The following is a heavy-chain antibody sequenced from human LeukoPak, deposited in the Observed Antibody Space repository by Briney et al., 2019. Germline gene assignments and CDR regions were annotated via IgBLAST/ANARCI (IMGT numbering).Heavy chain of an antibody. CDR2: IYYSGST. V-gene: IGHV4-59*01. Sequence: SETLSLTCTVSGGSISSYYWSWIRQPPGKGLEWIGYIYYSGSTNYNPSLKSRVTISVDTSKNQFSLKLSSVTAADTAVYYCARNVGGLRGFEYWGQGTLVTVSS. J-gene: IGHJ4*02. CDR3: ARNVGGLRGFEY. CDR1: GGSISSYY. D-gene: IGHD3-10*01.